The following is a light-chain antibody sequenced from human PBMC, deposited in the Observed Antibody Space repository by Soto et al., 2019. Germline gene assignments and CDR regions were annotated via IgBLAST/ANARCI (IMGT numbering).Light chain of an antibody. Sequence: IVLTQSPATLSLSPGERATLSCRASQSVDSYLAWYQQKPGQAPRLLIYDASNTATGIPARFSGSGSGTEFTLTISSLQPDDFATYYCQQYNSYSGTFGQGTKVDIK. CDR2: DAS. CDR3: QQYNSYSGT. CDR1: QSVDSY. J-gene: IGKJ1*01. V-gene: IGKV3-11*01.